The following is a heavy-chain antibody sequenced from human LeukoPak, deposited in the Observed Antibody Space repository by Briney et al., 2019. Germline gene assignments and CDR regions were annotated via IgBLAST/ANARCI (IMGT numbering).Heavy chain of an antibody. J-gene: IGHJ4*02. V-gene: IGHV3-33*01. D-gene: IGHD3-3*01. Sequence: GGSLRLSCAASGFTFSSYGMHWVRQAPGKGLEWVAHIWYDGSNKYYADSVRGRFTISRDNSKNTLYLRMNSLRAEDTAVYYCARDRDYDFFDYWGQGTLVTVSS. CDR3: ARDRDYDFFDY. CDR1: GFTFSSYG. CDR2: IWYDGSNK.